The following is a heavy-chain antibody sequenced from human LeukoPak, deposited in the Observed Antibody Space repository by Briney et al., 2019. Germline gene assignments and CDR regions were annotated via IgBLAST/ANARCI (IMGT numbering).Heavy chain of an antibody. CDR1: GGSISNYY. D-gene: IGHD5-24*01. CDR3: ARDNGDGYNWRGYFDY. CDR2: IYYSGGT. V-gene: IGHV4-59*01. Sequence: SETLSLTCTVSGGSISNYYWSWIRQPPGKGLEWIGYIYYSGGTNYNPSLKSRVTISVDTSKNQFSLKLSSVTAADTAVYYCARDNGDGYNWRGYFDYWGQGTLVTVSS. J-gene: IGHJ4*02.